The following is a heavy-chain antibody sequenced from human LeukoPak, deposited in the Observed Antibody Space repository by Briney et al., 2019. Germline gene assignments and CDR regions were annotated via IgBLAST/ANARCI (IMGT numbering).Heavy chain of an antibody. V-gene: IGHV3-30*02. CDR2: IRYDGSNK. D-gene: IGHD3-22*01. CDR1: GFTFSSYG. J-gene: IGHJ4*02. Sequence: GGSLRLPCAASGFTFSSYGMHGVRQAPGKGLEWVAFIRYDGSNKYYADSVKGRFTISRDNSKNTLYLQMNSLRAEDTAVYYCAKDYDSSGYYYVMYYFDYWGQGTLVTVSS. CDR3: AKDYDSSGYYYVMYYFDY.